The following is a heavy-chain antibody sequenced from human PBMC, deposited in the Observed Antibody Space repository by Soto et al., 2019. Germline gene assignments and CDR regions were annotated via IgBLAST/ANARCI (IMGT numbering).Heavy chain of an antibody. CDR2: ISAYNGNT. Sequence: ASVKVSCKASGYTFTSYGISWVRQAPGQGLERMGWISAYNGNTNYAQKLQGRVTMTTDTSTSTAYMELRSLRSDDTAVYYCARGLAVAGTGWFDPWGQGTLVTVSS. CDR1: GYTFTSYG. V-gene: IGHV1-18*01. J-gene: IGHJ5*02. CDR3: ARGLAVAGTGWFDP. D-gene: IGHD6-19*01.